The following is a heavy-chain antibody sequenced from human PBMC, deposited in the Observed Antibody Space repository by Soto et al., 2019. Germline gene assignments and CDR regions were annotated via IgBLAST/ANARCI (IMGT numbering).Heavy chain of an antibody. V-gene: IGHV1-18*04. Sequence: SVKVSCKASGYTFTSYGISWVRQAPGQGLEWMGWISAYNGNTNYAQKLQGRVTMTTDTSTSTAYMELRSLRSDDTAVYYCARDLTYSSSWYNYYYYYYGMDVWGQGTTVTVSS. CDR1: GYTFTSYG. D-gene: IGHD6-13*01. CDR2: ISAYNGNT. J-gene: IGHJ6*02. CDR3: ARDLTYSSSWYNYYYYYYGMDV.